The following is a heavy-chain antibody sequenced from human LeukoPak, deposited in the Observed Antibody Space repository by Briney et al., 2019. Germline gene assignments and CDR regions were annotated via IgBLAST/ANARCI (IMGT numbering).Heavy chain of an antibody. D-gene: IGHD6-19*01. CDR1: GYTFTSYD. J-gene: IGHJ5*02. Sequence: ASVKVSCKSSGYTFTSYDINWVRQATGQGVEWMGWMNPYSGNTGNAQNFKGRVTMTMNTSISTAYMGMRSLRSADTAVYYCARRGRSGWYNWFDTWGQGNLVTVSS. V-gene: IGHV1-8*01. CDR2: MNPYSGNT. CDR3: ARRGRSGWYNWFDT.